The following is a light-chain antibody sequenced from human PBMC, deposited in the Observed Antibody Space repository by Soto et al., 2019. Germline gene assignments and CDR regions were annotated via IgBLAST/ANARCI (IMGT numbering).Light chain of an antibody. Sequence: EIVLRQSPGTLSLSPGERATLSCRASQSVSNNYLAWYQQKPGQAPRLLIYGASNRATGIPDRFSGSGSGTEFTLTISRLEPEDFAVDDCQQYGSSGTFGQGTKVDIK. V-gene: IGKV3-20*01. J-gene: IGKJ1*01. CDR2: GAS. CDR3: QQYGSSGT. CDR1: QSVSNNY.